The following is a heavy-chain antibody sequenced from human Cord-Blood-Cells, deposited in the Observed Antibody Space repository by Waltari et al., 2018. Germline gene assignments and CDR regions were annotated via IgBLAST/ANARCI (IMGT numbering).Heavy chain of an antibody. V-gene: IGHV3-30*02. D-gene: IGHD6-6*01. J-gene: IGHJ4*02. CDR1: GFTSRSYG. Sequence: QVQLVESGGGVVQPGGSLRLSCAASGFTSRSYGIPCVRQAPGKGLEWVAFIRYDGSNKYYADSVKGRFTISRDNSKNTLYLQMNSLRAEDTAVYYCAKAGSSSYFDYWGQGTLVTVSS. CDR2: IRYDGSNK. CDR3: AKAGSSSYFDY.